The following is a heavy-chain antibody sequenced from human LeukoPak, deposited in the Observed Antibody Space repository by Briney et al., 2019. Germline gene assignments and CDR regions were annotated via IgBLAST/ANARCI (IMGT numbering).Heavy chain of an antibody. CDR2: ITGSGGSA. Sequence: PGGSLRLSCAASGFTFSSYAMNWVRQAPGKGLEWVSAITGSGGSAYYADSVKGRFTMSRDNSENTVYLQMNSLRADDTAFYYCAKDPDTAMDPDWFDSWGQGTLVTVPS. V-gene: IGHV3-23*01. CDR1: GFTFSSYA. CDR3: AKDPDTAMDPDWFDS. D-gene: IGHD5-18*01. J-gene: IGHJ5*01.